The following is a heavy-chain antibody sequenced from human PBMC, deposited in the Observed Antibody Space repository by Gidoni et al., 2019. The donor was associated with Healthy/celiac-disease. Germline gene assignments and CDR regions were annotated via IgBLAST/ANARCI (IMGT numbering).Heavy chain of an antibody. V-gene: IGHV1-69*01. Sequence: GTANYAQKFQGRVTITADESTSTAYMELSSLRSEDTAVYYCAREGTRGLPGEFDYWGQGTLVTVSS. CDR2: GTA. D-gene: IGHD3-10*01. CDR3: AREGTRGLPGEFDY. J-gene: IGHJ4*02.